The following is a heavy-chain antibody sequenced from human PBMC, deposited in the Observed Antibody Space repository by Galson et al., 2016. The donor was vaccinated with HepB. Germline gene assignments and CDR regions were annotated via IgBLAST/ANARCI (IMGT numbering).Heavy chain of an antibody. CDR1: GYTFTDYD. J-gene: IGHJ4*02. Sequence: SVKVSCKASGYTFTDYDINWVRQATGQGLEWMGRMNPNNGETAYAQKFQGRVTMTRDTSINTAYLELISLTSDDTAVYYCATDHGIAVALNYWGQGTLLTVSS. V-gene: IGHV1-8*01. CDR2: MNPNNGET. D-gene: IGHD6-19*01. CDR3: ATDHGIAVALNY.